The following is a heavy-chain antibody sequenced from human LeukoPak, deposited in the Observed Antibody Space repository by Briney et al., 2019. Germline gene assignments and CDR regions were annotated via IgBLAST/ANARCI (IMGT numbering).Heavy chain of an antibody. D-gene: IGHD3-10*01. CDR1: GGFISSSNSH. CDR2: IYYSGST. J-gene: IGHJ4*02. CDR3: ARDTMVRGVSDY. Sequence: PSETLSLTCTVSGGFISSSNSHWGWIRQPPGKGLEWVGTIYYSGSTYYNPSLKSRVTISVDTSKNQFSLKLSSVTAADTAVYYCARDTMVRGVSDYWGQGTLVTVSS. V-gene: IGHV4-39*07.